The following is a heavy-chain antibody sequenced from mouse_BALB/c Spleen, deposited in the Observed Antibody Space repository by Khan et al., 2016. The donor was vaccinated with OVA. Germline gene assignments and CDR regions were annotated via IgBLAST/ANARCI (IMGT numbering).Heavy chain of an antibody. CDR1: GFKIKDTY. Sequence: VQLQQSGAELVKPGASVKLSCTVSGFKIKDTYMHWVKQRPEQGLEWIGRIDPANDNTKYDPKFQGKATITADTSSNTAYLQLSSLTSEDTAVYYCATYYYGSSRYFDYWGQGTTLTVSS. V-gene: IGHV14-3*02. CDR2: IDPANDNT. D-gene: IGHD1-1*01. J-gene: IGHJ2*01. CDR3: ATYYYGSSRYFDY.